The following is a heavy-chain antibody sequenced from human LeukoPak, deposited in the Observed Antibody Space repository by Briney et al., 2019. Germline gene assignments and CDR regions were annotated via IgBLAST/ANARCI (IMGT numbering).Heavy chain of an antibody. CDR2: FDPEDGET. V-gene: IGHV1-24*01. J-gene: IGHJ5*02. D-gene: IGHD1-26*01. CDR1: GYTLTELS. Sequence: GASVKVSCKVSGYTLTELSMHWVRQAPGKGLEWMGGFDPEDGETIYAQKFQGRVTITADKSTSTAYMELSSLRSEDTAVYYCARDAEPHSGSYGAFDWFDPWGQGTLVTVSS. CDR3: ARDAEPHSGSYGAFDWFDP.